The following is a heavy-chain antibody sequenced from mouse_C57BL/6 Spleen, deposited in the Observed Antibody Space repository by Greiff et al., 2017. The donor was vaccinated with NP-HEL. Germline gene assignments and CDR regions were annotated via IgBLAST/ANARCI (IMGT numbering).Heavy chain of an antibody. CDR3: ARNYGNYRGGYFDY. CDR1: GFSLTSYG. Sequence: VQGVESGPGLVQPSQSLSITCTVSGFSLTSYGVHWVRQSPGKGLEWLGVIWSGGSTDYNAAFISRLSISKDNSKSQVFFKMNSLQADDTAIYYCARNYGNYRGGYFDYWGQGTTLTVSS. V-gene: IGHV2-2*01. CDR2: IWSGGST. J-gene: IGHJ2*01. D-gene: IGHD2-1*01.